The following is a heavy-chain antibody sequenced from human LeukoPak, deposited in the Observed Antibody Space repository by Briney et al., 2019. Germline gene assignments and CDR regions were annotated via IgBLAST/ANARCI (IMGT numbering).Heavy chain of an antibody. V-gene: IGHV3-11*01. Sequence: GGSLRLSCAASGFTFSDYYMSWIRQAPGKGLEWVAYIWGSGRNTYYADSVKGRFTISRDNVNNSLYLQMNSLRAEDTAVYYCARGPSGSFDHWGQGTLVTVSS. J-gene: IGHJ4*02. D-gene: IGHD1-26*01. CDR2: IWGSGRNT. CDR3: ARGPSGSFDH. CDR1: GFTFSDYY.